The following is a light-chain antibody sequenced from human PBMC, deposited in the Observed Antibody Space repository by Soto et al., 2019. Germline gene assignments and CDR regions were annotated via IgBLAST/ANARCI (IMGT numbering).Light chain of an antibody. Sequence: EVVLTQSPGTLSLSPGERATLSCRASQSVSSTYLAWYQQRPGQAPRLLIYGASTRATDIPDRISGSGSGTDFTLTVSRLEPEDFAVYYCQHYGSTPWSFCQGTKVEIK. V-gene: IGKV3-20*01. CDR1: QSVSSTY. J-gene: IGKJ1*01. CDR2: GAS. CDR3: QHYGSTPWS.